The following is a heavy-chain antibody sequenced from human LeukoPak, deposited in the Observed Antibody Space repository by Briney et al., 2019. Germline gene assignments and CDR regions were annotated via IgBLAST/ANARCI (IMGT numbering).Heavy chain of an antibody. CDR3: ARGSIVGATFDYFDY. J-gene: IGHJ4*02. D-gene: IGHD1-26*01. V-gene: IGHV1-2*02. CDR1: GYPFSSYD. Sequence: VASVKVSCKASGYPFSSYDINWVRQAPGQGLEWMGWINPNSGGTNYAQKFQGRVTMTRDTSISTAYMDLSRLRSDDTAVYYCARGSIVGATFDYFDYWGQGTLVTVSS. CDR2: INPNSGGT.